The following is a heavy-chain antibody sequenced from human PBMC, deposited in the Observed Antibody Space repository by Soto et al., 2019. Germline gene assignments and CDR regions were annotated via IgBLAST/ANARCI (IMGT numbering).Heavy chain of an antibody. D-gene: IGHD6-19*01. CDR1: GFTFSSYA. V-gene: IGHV3-23*01. Sequence: EVQLLESGGGLVQPGGSLRLSCAASGFTFSSYAMSWVRQAPGKGLEWVSAISGSGGSTYYADSVKGRFTISRDNSKNTLYLQMNSPRAEDTAVYYCAKSFPSKAVAGTLSDYWGQGTLVTVSS. CDR3: AKSFPSKAVAGTLSDY. J-gene: IGHJ4*02. CDR2: ISGSGGST.